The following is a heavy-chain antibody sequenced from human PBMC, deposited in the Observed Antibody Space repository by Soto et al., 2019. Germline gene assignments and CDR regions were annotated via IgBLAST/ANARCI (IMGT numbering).Heavy chain of an antibody. Sequence: ASETRSLTGTVAGGAIRSDYWSWIRQPPGKVLEWIGYIYYSGSTNYNPSLKSRVTISVDTSKNQFSLKLSSVTAADTAVYYCAGAYYYDSSGYSIWGQGTMVT. D-gene: IGHD3-22*01. CDR2: IYYSGST. J-gene: IGHJ3*02. CDR3: AGAYYYDSSGYSI. V-gene: IGHV4-59*01. CDR1: GGAIRSDY.